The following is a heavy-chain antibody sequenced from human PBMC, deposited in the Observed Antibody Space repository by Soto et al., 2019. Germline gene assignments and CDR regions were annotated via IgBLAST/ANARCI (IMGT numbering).Heavy chain of an antibody. CDR3: AKVDYYDSSAIERFDP. CDR1: GFTFSSYA. CDR2: ISGSGGRT. D-gene: IGHD3-22*01. V-gene: IGHV3-23*01. J-gene: IGHJ5*02. Sequence: EVQLLESGGGLVQPGGSLRLSCAASGFTFSSYAMTWVRQAPGKGLEWVSAISGSGGRTYYADSVKGRFTISRDNSKNTLYLQLNSLRAEDTAVYYCAKVDYYDSSAIERFDPWGQGTLVTVSS.